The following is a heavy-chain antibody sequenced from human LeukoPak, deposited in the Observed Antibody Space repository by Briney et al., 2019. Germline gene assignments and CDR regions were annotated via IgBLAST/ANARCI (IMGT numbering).Heavy chain of an antibody. CDR2: IYHSGST. J-gene: IGHJ6*03. V-gene: IGHV4-39*07. CDR3: ARDQGPTVTPSIYYYYYMDV. Sequence: SETLSLTCTVSGGSISSSSYYWGWIRQPPGTGLEWIGSIYHSGSTYYNPSLKSRVTISVDRSKNQFSLKLSSVTAADTAVYYCARDQGPTVTPSIYYYYYMDVWGKGTTVTVSS. D-gene: IGHD4-11*01. CDR1: GGSISSSSYY.